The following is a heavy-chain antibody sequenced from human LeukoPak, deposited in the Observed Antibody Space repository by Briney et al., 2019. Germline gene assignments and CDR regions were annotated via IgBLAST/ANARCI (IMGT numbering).Heavy chain of an antibody. CDR3: AKEEGVSLLFRSTSNFDY. V-gene: IGHV3-15*01. Sequence: PGGSLRLSCAASGFTFSNAWMSWVRQAPGKGLEWVGRIKSKTDGETTDYAAPVKGRFTISRDDSKNTLYLQMNSLKTEDTAVYYCAKEEGVSLLFRSTSNFDYWGQGTLVTVSS. CDR1: GFTFSNAW. D-gene: IGHD2-2*01. J-gene: IGHJ4*02. CDR2: IKSKTDGETT.